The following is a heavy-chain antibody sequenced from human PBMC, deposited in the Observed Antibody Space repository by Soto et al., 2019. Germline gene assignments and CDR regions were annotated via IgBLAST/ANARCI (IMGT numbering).Heavy chain of an antibody. CDR3: ARDRRVTFGGEVMDV. J-gene: IGHJ6*02. V-gene: IGHV3-30-3*01. D-gene: IGHD3-16*01. CDR2: ISYDGSSK. CDR1: GFPFSSYA. Sequence: HPGGSLRLSCGASGFPFSSYAMHWVRQAPGKGLEWVAVISYDGSSKYYADSVKGRFTISRDSSKHTLYLQMNSLRAEDTAVYYCARDRRVTFGGEVMDVWGQGTAVTVSS.